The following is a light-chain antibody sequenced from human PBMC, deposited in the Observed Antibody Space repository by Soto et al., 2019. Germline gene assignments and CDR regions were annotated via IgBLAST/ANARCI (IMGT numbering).Light chain of an antibody. CDR3: QQYNNWPPWT. CDR1: QSVSSN. CDR2: GAS. J-gene: IGKJ1*01. V-gene: IGKV3-15*01. Sequence: EIVMTQSPAILYVSPGERATLSCRASQSVSSNLAWYQQKPGQAPRLLIYGASTRATGIPARFSGSGSGTEFTLTISSLQSEDFAVYYCQQYNNWPPWTFGQGTKVEIK.